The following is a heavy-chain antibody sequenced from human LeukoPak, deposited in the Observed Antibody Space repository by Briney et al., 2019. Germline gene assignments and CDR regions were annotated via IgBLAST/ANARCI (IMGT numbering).Heavy chain of an antibody. CDR3: ATRGALRYFDWLLSGYFDY. V-gene: IGHV1-24*01. Sequence: ASVKVPCKVSGYTLTELSMHWVRQAPGKGLEWMGGFDPEDGETIYAQKFQGRVTMTEDTSTDTAYIELSSLRSEDTAVYYCATRGALRYFDWLLSGYFDYWGQGTLVTVSS. D-gene: IGHD3-9*01. CDR2: FDPEDGET. CDR1: GYTLTELS. J-gene: IGHJ4*02.